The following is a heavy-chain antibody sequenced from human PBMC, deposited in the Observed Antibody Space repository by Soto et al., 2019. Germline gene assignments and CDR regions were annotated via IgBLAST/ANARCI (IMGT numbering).Heavy chain of an antibody. CDR2: ILVGGST. CDR1: GFICSSYD. Sequence: GGSLRLSCGVSGFICSSYDMSWVRQAPGKGLEWVSTILVGGSTHYEDSVKGRFTISRDTSKNTVYLQMNSLTAGDTAMYYCAKATATGGGAFEIYGQGTMVTVSS. D-gene: IGHD2-8*02. J-gene: IGHJ3*02. V-gene: IGHV3-23*01. CDR3: AKATATGGGAFEI.